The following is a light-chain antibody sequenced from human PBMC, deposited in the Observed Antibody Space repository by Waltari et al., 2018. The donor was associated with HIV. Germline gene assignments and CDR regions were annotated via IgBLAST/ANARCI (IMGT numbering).Light chain of an antibody. CDR2: EVS. CDR3: ASDTRTSGPV. Sequence: HSALTQPAPVSGSPGQSITFSCTGTTSDVGDFTYFSWFQQPPGKFPKLLLYEVSNGPAGVSYRYTCSTWRNTDSRNVSRLQTEDETEYYCASDTRTSGPVSGEAAKLTVL. V-gene: IGLV2-14*01. J-gene: IGLJ3*02. CDR1: TSDVGDFTY.